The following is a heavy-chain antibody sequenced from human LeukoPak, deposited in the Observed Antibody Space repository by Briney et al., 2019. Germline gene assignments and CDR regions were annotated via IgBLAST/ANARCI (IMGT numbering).Heavy chain of an antibody. CDR3: ARGRYFDWSNYYYMDV. Sequence: ASVKVSCKXSGYTFTSYDINWVRQATGQGLEWMGWMNPNSGNTGYAQKFQGRVTITRNTSISTAYMELSSLRSEDTAVYYCARGRYFDWSNYYYMDVWGKGTTVTVSS. CDR1: GYTFTSYD. J-gene: IGHJ6*03. V-gene: IGHV1-8*03. CDR2: MNPNSGNT. D-gene: IGHD3-9*01.